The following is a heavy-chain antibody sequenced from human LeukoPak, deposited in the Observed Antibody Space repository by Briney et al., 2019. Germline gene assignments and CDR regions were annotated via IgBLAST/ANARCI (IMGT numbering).Heavy chain of an antibody. CDR1: GFTFSSYA. J-gene: IGHJ4*02. D-gene: IGHD3-3*01. Sequence: GGSLRLSCAASGFTFSSYAMHWVRQAPGKGLEWVAVISYDGSNKYYADSVKGRFTISRDNSKNTLYLQVNSLRAEDTAVYYCARDVGLRFLEWLFDYWGQGTLVTVSS. V-gene: IGHV3-30-3*01. CDR2: ISYDGSNK. CDR3: ARDVGLRFLEWLFDY.